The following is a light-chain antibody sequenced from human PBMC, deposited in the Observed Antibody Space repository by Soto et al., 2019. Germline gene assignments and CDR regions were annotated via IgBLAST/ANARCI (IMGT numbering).Light chain of an antibody. CDR2: GAS. J-gene: IGKJ1*01. V-gene: IGKV3-20*01. CDR1: QSVSNNY. CDR3: QQYGSSGT. Sequence: EIVLTQSKGTLSLCPGERATLSCPASQSVSNNYLAWYQQKPGQAPRLLIYGASNRATGIPDRFSGSGSGTDFTLTISRLEPEDFAVYYCQQYGSSGTFGQGTKVDI.